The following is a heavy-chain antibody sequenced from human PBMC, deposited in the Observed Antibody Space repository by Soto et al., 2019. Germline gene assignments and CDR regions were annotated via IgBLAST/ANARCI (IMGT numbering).Heavy chain of an antibody. Sequence: SEPLSLTCTVSGGSVSSGSDYWSWIRQPPGKGLEWIGYIYYSGSTNYNPSLKSRVTISVDTSKNQFSLKLSSVTAADTAVYYCARDEGGDCSIDYWGQGTLVTVSS. CDR1: GGSVSSGSDY. CDR2: IYYSGST. J-gene: IGHJ4*02. D-gene: IGHD2-21*02. V-gene: IGHV4-61*01. CDR3: ARDEGGDCSIDY.